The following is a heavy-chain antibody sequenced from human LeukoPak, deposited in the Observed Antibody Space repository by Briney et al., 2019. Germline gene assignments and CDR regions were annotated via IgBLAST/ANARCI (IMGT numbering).Heavy chain of an antibody. Sequence: PSETLSLTCTVSGGSVSSHFWSWIRQPPGKGLEWIGYIYYSGSTNYNPSLKSRVTISVDTSKNQFSLKLSSVTAADTAVYYCARGLYYDILTGYYVFDYWGQGTLVTVSS. CDR1: GGSVSSHF. V-gene: IGHV4-59*08. CDR2: IYYSGST. D-gene: IGHD3-9*01. CDR3: ARGLYYDILTGYYVFDY. J-gene: IGHJ4*02.